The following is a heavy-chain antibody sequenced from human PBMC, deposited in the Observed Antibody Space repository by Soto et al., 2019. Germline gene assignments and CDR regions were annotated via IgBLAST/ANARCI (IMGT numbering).Heavy chain of an antibody. J-gene: IGHJ4*02. CDR1: GYAFTTYG. CDR2: ISAHNGNT. V-gene: IGHV1-18*01. CDR3: ARGWYADY. Sequence: QVHLVQSGAEVKKPGASVKVSCKGSGYAFTTYGITWVREAPGQGLEWMGWISAHNGNTNYAQKLQGRVTVTRDTSTSTAYMKLRSLRPDDTAVYYCARGWYADYWGQGALVTVSS. D-gene: IGHD6-13*01.